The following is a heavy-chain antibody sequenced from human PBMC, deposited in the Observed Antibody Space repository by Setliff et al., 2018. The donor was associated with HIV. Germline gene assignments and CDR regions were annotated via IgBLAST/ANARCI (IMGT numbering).Heavy chain of an antibody. CDR2: IYYSGST. J-gene: IGHJ5*02. CDR1: GGSISSYY. CDR3: AREGAGYSYGYFPFDP. Sequence: SETLSLTCTVSGGSISSYYWSWIRQPPGKGLEWIGYIYYSGSTNYNPSLKSRVTISVDTSKNQFSLKLSSVTAADTAVYYCAREGAGYSYGYFPFDPWGQGTLVTVSS. D-gene: IGHD5-18*01. V-gene: IGHV4-59*01.